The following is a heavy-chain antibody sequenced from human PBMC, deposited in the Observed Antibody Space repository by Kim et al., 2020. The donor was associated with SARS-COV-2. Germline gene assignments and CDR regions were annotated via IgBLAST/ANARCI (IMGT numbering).Heavy chain of an antibody. CDR1: GYTFTGYY. D-gene: IGHD2-2*01. J-gene: IGHJ5*02. V-gene: IGHV1-2*02. CDR2: INPNSGGT. CDR3: ARGGFYIVVVPAAMGWFDA. Sequence: ASVKVSCKASGYTFTGYYMHWVRQAPGQGLEWMGWINPNSGGTNYAQKFQGRVTMTRDTSISTAYMELSRLRSDDTAVYYCARGGFYIVVVPAAMGWFDAWGQGTLVTVSS.